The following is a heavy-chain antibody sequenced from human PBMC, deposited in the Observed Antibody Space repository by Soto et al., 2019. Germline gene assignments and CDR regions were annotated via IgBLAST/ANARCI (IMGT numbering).Heavy chain of an antibody. CDR1: GFTFSSYG. CDR3: AKWGNSSSAGDYYYYYGMHV. V-gene: IGHV3-30*18. J-gene: IGHJ6*02. D-gene: IGHD6-6*01. CDR2: ISYDGSNK. Sequence: PGGSLRLSCAACGFTFSSYGMHWVRQAPGKGLEWVAVISYDGSNKYYADSVKGRFTISRDNSKNTLYLQMNSLRAEDTAVYYCAKWGNSSSAGDYYYYYGMHVWGQGTTVTVS.